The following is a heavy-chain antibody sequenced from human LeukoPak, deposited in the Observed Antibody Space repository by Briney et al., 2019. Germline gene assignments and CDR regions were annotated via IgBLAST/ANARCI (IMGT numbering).Heavy chain of an antibody. J-gene: IGHJ3*01. CDR1: GFTINIYA. CDR2: ITVNGGGI. D-gene: IGHD4-17*01. V-gene: IGHV3-23*01. Sequence: GGSLRLSCAPSGFTINIYAMTWVRQAPGKGLEWVSSITVNGGGISYADSVKGRFTISRDNSKNTLYLQMSSLRAEDTAVYYCAKDPNGDYVGAFDGWDQGTRVTVSS. CDR3: AKDPNGDYVGAFDG.